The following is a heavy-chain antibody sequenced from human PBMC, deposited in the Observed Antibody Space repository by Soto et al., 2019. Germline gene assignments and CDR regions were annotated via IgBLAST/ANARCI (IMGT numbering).Heavy chain of an antibody. V-gene: IGHV3-33*01. J-gene: IGHJ4*02. CDR3: ARSWTFYYFDY. CDR2: LWYDGRNK. CDR1: GFTFSSYG. D-gene: IGHD1-1*01. Sequence: QVQLVESGGGVVQPGRSLRLSCAASGFTFSSYGMHRVRQAPGKGLEWVAVLWYDGRNKYYADSVKGRFTNSRDNSKNTLYLQMNSLRAEDTAVYYCARSWTFYYFDYWGQGTLVTVSS.